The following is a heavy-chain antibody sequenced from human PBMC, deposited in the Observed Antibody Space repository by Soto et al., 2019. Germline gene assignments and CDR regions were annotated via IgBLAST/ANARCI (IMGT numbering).Heavy chain of an antibody. Sequence: QVQMVQSGAEVKKPGASVKVSCKASGHTFTGHHMHWVRQAPGQGLEWMGLIDLDIGDTKYAQKFQGRVTYTSDTSINTAYMELRGLRSDDTAVYYCALEPTGTAGFDYWGQGPLVTVSS. D-gene: IGHD2-21*02. CDR3: ALEPTGTAGFDY. J-gene: IGHJ4*02. V-gene: IGHV1-2*02. CDR1: GHTFTGHH. CDR2: IDLDIGDT.